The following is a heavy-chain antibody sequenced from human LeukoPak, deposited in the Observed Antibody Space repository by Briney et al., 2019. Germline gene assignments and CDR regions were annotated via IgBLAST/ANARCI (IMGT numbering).Heavy chain of an antibody. J-gene: IGHJ4*02. D-gene: IGHD1-14*01. Sequence: PGGSLRLSCAASGFTFSSYAMSWVRQAPGKGLEWVSVISGSGGSTYYADSVKGRFTISRDNSKNTLYLQMNSLRGEDTAVYYCAKADSARGVTLKTTIDYWGQGTLVTVSS. V-gene: IGHV3-23*01. CDR3: AKADSARGVTLKTTIDY. CDR2: ISGSGGST. CDR1: GFTFSSYA.